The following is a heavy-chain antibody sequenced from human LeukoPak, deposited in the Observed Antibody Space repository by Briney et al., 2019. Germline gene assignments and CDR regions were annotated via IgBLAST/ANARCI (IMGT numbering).Heavy chain of an antibody. V-gene: IGHV3-23*01. CDR2: ISGSGSST. Sequence: PGGSLRLSCAASGFTFSSYAMSWVRRAPGKGLEWVSAISGSGSSTYYADSVKGRFTISRDNSKNTLNLQMNSLRAEDTAVYYCAKGGVRGVIRGYFDYWGQGTLVTVSS. CDR3: AKGGVRGVIRGYFDY. D-gene: IGHD3-10*01. CDR1: GFTFSSYA. J-gene: IGHJ4*02.